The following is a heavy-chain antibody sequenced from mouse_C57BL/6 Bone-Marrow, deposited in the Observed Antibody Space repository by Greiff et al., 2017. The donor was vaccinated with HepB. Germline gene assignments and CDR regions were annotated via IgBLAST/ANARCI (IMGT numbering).Heavy chain of an antibody. CDR3: ARFITTVPVAMDY. J-gene: IGHJ4*01. CDR2: IDPSDSYT. Sequence: QVQLKQPGAELVKPGASVKLSCKASGYTFTSYWMQWVKQRPGQGLEWIGEIDPSDSYTNYNQKFKGKATLTVDTSSSTAYMQLSSLTSEDSAVYYCARFITTVPVAMDYWGQGTSVTVSS. V-gene: IGHV1-50*01. CDR1: GYTFTSYW. D-gene: IGHD1-1*01.